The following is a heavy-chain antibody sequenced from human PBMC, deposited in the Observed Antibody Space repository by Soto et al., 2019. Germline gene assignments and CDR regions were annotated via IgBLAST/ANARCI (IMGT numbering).Heavy chain of an antibody. V-gene: IGHV4-34*01. CDR2: INHSGST. D-gene: IGHD6-19*01. CDR1: GGSFSGYY. J-gene: IGHJ5*02. CDR3: ARVSSGWPRDWFDP. Sequence: SETLSLTCAVYGGSFSGYYWSWIRQPPGKGLEWIEEINHSGSTNYNPSLKSRVTISVDTSKNQFSLKLSSVTAADTAVYYCARVSSGWPRDWFDPWGQGTLVT.